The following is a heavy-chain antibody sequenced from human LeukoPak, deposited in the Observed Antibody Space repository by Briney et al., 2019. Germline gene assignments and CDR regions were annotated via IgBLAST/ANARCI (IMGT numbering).Heavy chain of an antibody. J-gene: IGHJ4*02. CDR2: ISGSSSYI. CDR3: ARAANRYCSGGSCYGY. Sequence: PGGSLRLSCAASGFTFSSYSMNWVRQAPGKGLEWVSSISGSSSYIYYADSVKGRFTISRDNAKNSLYLQMNSLRAEDTAVYYCARAANRYCSGGSCYGYWGQGTLVTVSS. V-gene: IGHV3-21*01. CDR1: GFTFSSYS. D-gene: IGHD2-15*01.